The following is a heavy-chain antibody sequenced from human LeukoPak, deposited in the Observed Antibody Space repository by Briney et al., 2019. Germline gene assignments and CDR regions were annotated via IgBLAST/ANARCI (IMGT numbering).Heavy chain of an antibody. D-gene: IGHD1-26*01. V-gene: IGHV1-69*04. CDR1: GGTFSSYA. CDR3: ARGPIVGATTVPDY. J-gene: IGHJ4*02. Sequence: SVKASCKASGGTFSSYAISWVRQAPGQGLEWMGRIIPILGIANYAQKFQGRVTITADKSTSTAYMELSSLRSEDTAVYYCARGPIVGATTVPDYWGQGTLVTVSS. CDR2: IIPILGIA.